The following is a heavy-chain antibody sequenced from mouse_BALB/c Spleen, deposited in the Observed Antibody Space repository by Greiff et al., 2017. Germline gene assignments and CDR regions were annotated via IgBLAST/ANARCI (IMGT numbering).Heavy chain of an antibody. D-gene: IGHD2-14*01. CDR3: ARKDYRYDGYFDV. V-gene: IGHV5-17*02. Sequence: EVKLVESGGGLVQPGGSRKLSCAASGFTFSSFGMHWVRQAPEKGLEWVAYISSGSSTIYYADTVKGRFTISRDNPKNTLFLQMTSLRSEDTAMYYCARKDYRYDGYFDVWGAGTTVTVSS. J-gene: IGHJ1*01. CDR1: GFTFSSFG. CDR2: ISSGSSTI.